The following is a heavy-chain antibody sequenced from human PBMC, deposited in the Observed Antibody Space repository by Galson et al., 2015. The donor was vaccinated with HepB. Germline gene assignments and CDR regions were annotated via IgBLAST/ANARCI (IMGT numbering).Heavy chain of an antibody. J-gene: IGHJ5*02. Sequence: SLRLSCAASGFTFSSNAMTWVRQAPGKGLEWVSSISDRGGSTYYGDTVTGRFTISRDNSKNTLYLQMNSLRVEDTAVYYCAKDQRSSRASRYDWFDPWGQGTLVTVSS. CDR1: GFTFSSNA. V-gene: IGHV3-23*01. CDR2: ISDRGGST. CDR3: AKDQRSSRASRYDWFDP. D-gene: IGHD6-25*01.